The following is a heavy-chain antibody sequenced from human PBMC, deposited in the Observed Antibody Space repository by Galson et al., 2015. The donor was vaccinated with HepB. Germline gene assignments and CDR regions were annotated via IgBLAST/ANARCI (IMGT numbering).Heavy chain of an antibody. Sequence: SVKVSCKASGYTFTGDHIHWVRQAPGQGLEWMGWINPDSGGTNYAQKFQGRVTMTRDTSISTAYMDLSGLTSDDTAVYYCARPYYYDSTAYYAFNIWGQGTMVTVSS. D-gene: IGHD3-22*01. CDR1: GYTFTGDH. V-gene: IGHV1-2*02. CDR2: INPDSGGT. J-gene: IGHJ3*02. CDR3: ARPYYYDSTAYYAFNI.